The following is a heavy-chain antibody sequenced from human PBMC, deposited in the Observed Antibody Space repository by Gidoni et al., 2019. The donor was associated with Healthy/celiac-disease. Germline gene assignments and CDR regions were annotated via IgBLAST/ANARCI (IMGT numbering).Heavy chain of an antibody. Sequence: QVQLVESGGGVVQPGRSVRLSCAASGFTFSSYGMHWVRQAPGKGLEWVAVISYDGSNKYYADAVKGRFTISRDNSKNTLYLQMNSLRAEDTAVYYCAKEQGAGQQLAPLLALFRYYYYGMDVWGQGTTVTVSS. CDR3: AKEQGAGQQLAPLLALFRYYYYGMDV. D-gene: IGHD6-13*01. CDR2: ISYDGSNK. CDR1: GFTFSSYG. J-gene: IGHJ6*02. V-gene: IGHV3-30*18.